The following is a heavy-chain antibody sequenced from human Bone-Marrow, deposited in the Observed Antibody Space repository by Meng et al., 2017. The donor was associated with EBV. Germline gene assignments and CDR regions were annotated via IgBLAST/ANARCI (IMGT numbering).Heavy chain of an antibody. J-gene: IGHJ4*02. Sequence: QIPLQESGPTLVKPTQPLTLTCTFSGFSLNTRGVGVGWIRQPPGKALEWLALIYWDDDKRYSPSLKSRLTITKDTSKNQVVLTMTNMDPVDAATYYCAHIIAARPFDYWGQGTLVTVSS. CDR1: GFSLNTRGVG. V-gene: IGHV2-5*02. CDR3: AHIIAARPFDY. CDR2: IYWDDDK. D-gene: IGHD6-6*01.